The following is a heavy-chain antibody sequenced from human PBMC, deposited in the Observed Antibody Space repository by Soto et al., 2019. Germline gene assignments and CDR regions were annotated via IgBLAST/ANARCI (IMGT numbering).Heavy chain of an antibody. Sequence: SETLSLTCTVSGGSVSSGSYYWSWIRQPPGKGLEWIGYIYYSGSTNNNPSLKSRVTISVDTSKNQFSLKLSSVTAADTAVYYCAREQSPYGMDVWGQGTTVTVSS. V-gene: IGHV4-61*01. CDR2: IYYSGST. CDR1: GGSVSSGSYY. J-gene: IGHJ6*02. CDR3: AREQSPYGMDV.